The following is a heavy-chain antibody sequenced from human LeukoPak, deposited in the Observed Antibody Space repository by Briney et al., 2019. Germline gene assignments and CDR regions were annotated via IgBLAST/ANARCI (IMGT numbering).Heavy chain of an antibody. D-gene: IGHD6-19*01. CDR3: VRWLVPKPLSNSFRGYYYYMDV. J-gene: IGHJ6*03. CDR1: VGTFTSYA. Sequence: ASVKVSCKASVGTFTSYAIIGVRQAPGQGLEWRGGIIPIFATANYAQKFPGRATITADKSTSTAYMELTSRRSVDTAVYYCVRWLVPKPLSNSFRGYYYYMDVWGKGPTVTVSS. V-gene: IGHV1-69*06. CDR2: IIPIFATA.